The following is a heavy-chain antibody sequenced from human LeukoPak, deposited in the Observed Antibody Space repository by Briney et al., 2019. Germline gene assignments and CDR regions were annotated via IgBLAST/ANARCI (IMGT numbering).Heavy chain of an antibody. J-gene: IGHJ4*02. CDR3: AKSGGSSGWVY. Sequence: GGSLRLSCVASGFTFSSSWMDWVRQAPGKGLEWVANIKEDGSEKYYMDSVKGRFTISRDNSKNTLYLQMNSLRAEDTAVYYCAKSGGSSGWVYWGQGTLVTVSS. V-gene: IGHV3-7*03. CDR2: IKEDGSEK. CDR1: GFTFSSSW. D-gene: IGHD6-19*01.